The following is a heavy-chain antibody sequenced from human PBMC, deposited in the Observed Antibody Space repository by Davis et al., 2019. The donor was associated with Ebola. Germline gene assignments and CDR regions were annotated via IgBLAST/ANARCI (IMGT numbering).Heavy chain of an antibody. J-gene: IGHJ4*02. CDR2: MYYSGIT. CDR3: AGQDRGLGY. Sequence: MPSETLSLTCTVSGGSISSSSYYWNWIRQPPGKGLEWIGYMYYSGITDYNPSLRSRVTVSVDTSKNQFSLRLTSVTAADTAVYYCAGQDRGLGYWGQGTLVTVSS. CDR1: GGSISSSSYY. V-gene: IGHV4-61*01. D-gene: IGHD3-22*01.